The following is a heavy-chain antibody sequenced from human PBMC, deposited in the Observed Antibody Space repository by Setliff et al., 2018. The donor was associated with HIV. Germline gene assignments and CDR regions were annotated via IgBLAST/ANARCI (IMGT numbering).Heavy chain of an antibody. J-gene: IGHJ5*02. D-gene: IGHD2-2*01. Sequence: SETLSLTCIVSGASISSNTWSWIRQAPGKGLQWIGFIYNSVSTNYNPSLKSRVTISLDTSKNQFSLKLTSVTAADTAVYYCARGGTSSNWFGPWGQGTLVTVSS. CDR3: ARGGTSSNWFGP. CDR1: GASISSNT. CDR2: IYNSVST. V-gene: IGHV4-59*01.